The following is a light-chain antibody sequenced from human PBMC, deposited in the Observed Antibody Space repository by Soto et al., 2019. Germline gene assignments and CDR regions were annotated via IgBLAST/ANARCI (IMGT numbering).Light chain of an antibody. CDR1: QSITNY. J-gene: IGKJ2*03. CDR2: AAF. CDR3: QQSSNSPPS. Sequence: DIQMTQFPSFLSASVRHRITITCRASQSITNYLNWYQQIPGKAPKLLIYAAFSLQSGVPSRFSGRGSGTVFTPTITGLQPEDFETYHCQQSSNSPPSFGQGTKLEI. V-gene: IGKV1-39*01.